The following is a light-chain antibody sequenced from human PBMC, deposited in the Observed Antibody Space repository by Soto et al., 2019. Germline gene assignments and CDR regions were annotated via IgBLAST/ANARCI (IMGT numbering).Light chain of an antibody. CDR2: DAS. V-gene: IGKV1-5*01. J-gene: IGKJ1*01. Sequence: DIHMTKSPSTLSASVGDRVTITCRASQTISSWLAWYQQKPGKAPELLIYDASTLESGVPSRFSGSGSGTEFSLTISSLQPDDLATFYCQQYSSFSRTFGQGTKVDIK. CDR3: QQYSSFSRT. CDR1: QTISSW.